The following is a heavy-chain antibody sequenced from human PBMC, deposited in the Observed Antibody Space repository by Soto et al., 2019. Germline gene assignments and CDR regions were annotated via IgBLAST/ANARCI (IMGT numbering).Heavy chain of an antibody. J-gene: IGHJ4*02. Sequence: QVQLVQSGAEVKKPGASVKVSCKASGYTFTGYYMHWVRQAPGQGLEWMGWINPNSGGTNYAQKFQGWVTXTXDXXISTAYMELSRLRSDDTAVYYCATQRSEWELSFDYWGQGTLVTVSS. V-gene: IGHV1-2*04. D-gene: IGHD1-26*01. CDR2: INPNSGGT. CDR3: ATQRSEWELSFDY. CDR1: GYTFTGYY.